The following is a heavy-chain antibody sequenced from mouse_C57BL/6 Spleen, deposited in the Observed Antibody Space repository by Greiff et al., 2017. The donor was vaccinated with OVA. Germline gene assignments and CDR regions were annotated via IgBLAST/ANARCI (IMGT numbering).Heavy chain of an antibody. CDR2: IHPYNGGT. Sequence: EVKLVESGPVLVKPGASVKMSCKASGYTFTDSYMNWVKQSHGTSLEWIGVIHPYNGGTSYNQKFKGTATLTVDKSSSTAYMELNSLTSEDAAVDYGARGDFLAGTGGDYWGQGTTLTVSA. J-gene: IGHJ2*01. D-gene: IGHD4-1*01. CDR3: ARGDFLAGTGGDY. CDR1: GYTFTDSY. V-gene: IGHV1-19*01.